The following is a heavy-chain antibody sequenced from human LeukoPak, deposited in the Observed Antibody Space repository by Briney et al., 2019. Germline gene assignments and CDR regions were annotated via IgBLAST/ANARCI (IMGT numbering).Heavy chain of an antibody. CDR2: INPNSGGT. V-gene: IGHV1-2*04. CDR3: AREDEGACDY. J-gene: IGHJ4*02. Sequence: ASVKVSCEASGGTFTGYYMHWVRQAPGQGLEWMGWINPNSGGTNYAQKFQGWVTMTRDTSISTAYMELSRLRSDDTAVYYCAREDEGACDYWGQGTLVTVSS. CDR1: GGTFTGYY. D-gene: IGHD4/OR15-4a*01.